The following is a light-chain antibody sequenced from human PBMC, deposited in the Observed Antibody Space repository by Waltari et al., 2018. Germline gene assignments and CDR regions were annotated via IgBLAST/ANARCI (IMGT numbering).Light chain of an antibody. J-gene: IGLJ1*01. CDR2: YDS. Sequence: SYVLTQAPSVSVAPGETARITCGGTNIAAKNVHWYQQKPGQAPVLVIFYDSDRPSGIPERFSGSNSGNTATLTISRAEAGDEADYYCQVWDTSIDLSVFGTGTKVTVL. CDR3: QVWDTSIDLSV. CDR1: NIAAKN. V-gene: IGLV3-21*04.